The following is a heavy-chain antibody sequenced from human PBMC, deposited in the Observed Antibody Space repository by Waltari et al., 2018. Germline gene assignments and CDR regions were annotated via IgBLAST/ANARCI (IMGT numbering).Heavy chain of an antibody. V-gene: IGHV4-34*01. J-gene: IGHJ5*02. CDR3: ARDDDSSGYYNH. CDR2: INHSGST. D-gene: IGHD3-22*01. Sequence: QVQLQQWGAGLLKPSETLSLTCAVYGGSFRGYYWSWIRQPPGKGLEWIGEINHSGSTNYNPSLKSRVTISVDTSKNQFSLKLSSVTAADTAVYYCARDDDSSGYYNHWGQGTLVTVSS. CDR1: GGSFRGYY.